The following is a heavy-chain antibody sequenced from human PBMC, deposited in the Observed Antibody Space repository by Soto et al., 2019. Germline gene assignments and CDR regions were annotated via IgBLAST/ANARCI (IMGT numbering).Heavy chain of an antibody. V-gene: IGHV3-23*01. Sequence: GGSLRRSCAASGFTFSSYGMIWVRQAAGGGLEWVSAISGSGGNTYYADSVKGRFTISRDNSRNTLYLQMNSLRAEDKAVYYCAKALSSFYFEYWGHGSRVTASS. CDR1: GFTFSSYG. D-gene: IGHD3-10*01. CDR2: ISGSGGNT. J-gene: IGHJ4*01. CDR3: AKALSSFYFEY.